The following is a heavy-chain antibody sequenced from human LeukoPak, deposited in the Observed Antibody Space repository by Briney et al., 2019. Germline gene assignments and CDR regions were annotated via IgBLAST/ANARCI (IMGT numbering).Heavy chain of an antibody. Sequence: GGSLRLSCAASGFTFSSYEMNWVRQAPGKGLEWVSYISSSGSTIYYADSVKGRFTISRDNAKNSLYLQMNSLRAEDTAVYYCARDRIAAAGHDYYGMDVRGKGTTVTVSS. CDR1: GFTFSSYE. V-gene: IGHV3-48*03. J-gene: IGHJ6*04. D-gene: IGHD6-13*01. CDR2: ISSSGSTI. CDR3: ARDRIAAAGHDYYGMDV.